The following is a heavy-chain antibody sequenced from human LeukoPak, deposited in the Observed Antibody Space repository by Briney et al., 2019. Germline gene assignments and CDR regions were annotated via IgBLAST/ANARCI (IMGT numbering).Heavy chain of an antibody. Sequence: ASVKVSCKASGYPFRDSYLQWVRQAPGQGLEGMGWISCKSGGTNYAQTFQGRVTMTRDTSITTAYMELSRLTSDDTAIYYCARDYFDVAFDPWGQGTLVTVSA. V-gene: IGHV1-2*02. J-gene: IGHJ5*02. D-gene: IGHD2/OR15-2a*01. CDR1: GYPFRDSY. CDR3: ARDYFDVAFDP. CDR2: ISCKSGGT.